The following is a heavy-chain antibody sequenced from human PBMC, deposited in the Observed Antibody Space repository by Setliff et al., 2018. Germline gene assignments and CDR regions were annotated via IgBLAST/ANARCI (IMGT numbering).Heavy chain of an antibody. D-gene: IGHD2-21*02. J-gene: IGHJ4*02. CDR2: ISAYNGNT. Sequence: ASVKVSCKASGYTFTSYGISWVRQAPGQGLEWMGWISAYNGNTNYAQRLQGRVTMTTDTSTSTAYMELRSLRSDDTAVYYCARTYCGGDCYPSPFDYWGQGTLVTVSS. V-gene: IGHV1-18*01. CDR3: ARTYCGGDCYPSPFDY. CDR1: GYTFTSYG.